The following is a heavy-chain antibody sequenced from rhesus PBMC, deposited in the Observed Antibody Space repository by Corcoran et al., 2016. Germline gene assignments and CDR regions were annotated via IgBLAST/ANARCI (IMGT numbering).Heavy chain of an antibody. D-gene: IGHD3-16*01. Sequence: QVQLQQWGEGLVKPSETLSLTCAVYGGSISGYYYWSWIRQAPGKGLEWIGYIYVSGGSTNYNPSLKSRVTLSVDTAKNQLSLKLSSVTTADTAVYYCARDRDYYSGSYYPDYWGQGVLVTVSS. CDR1: GGSISGYY. CDR3: ARDRDYYSGSYYPDY. V-gene: IGHV4-73*01. J-gene: IGHJ4*01. CDR2: IYVSGGST.